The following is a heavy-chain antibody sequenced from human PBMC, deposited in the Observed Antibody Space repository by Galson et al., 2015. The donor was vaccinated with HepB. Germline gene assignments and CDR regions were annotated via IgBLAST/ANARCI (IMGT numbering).Heavy chain of an antibody. J-gene: IGHJ3*02. V-gene: IGHV1-18*01. CDR1: GYTFTSYG. Sequence: SVKVSCKASGYTFTSYGISWVRQAPGQGLEWMGWVSAYNGNTNYAQKLQGRVTMTTDTSTSTAYMELRRLRSDDTAVYYCARDRVGWGSSVAFDIWGQGTMVTVSS. CDR3: ARDRVGWGSSVAFDI. CDR2: VSAYNGNT. D-gene: IGHD6-6*01.